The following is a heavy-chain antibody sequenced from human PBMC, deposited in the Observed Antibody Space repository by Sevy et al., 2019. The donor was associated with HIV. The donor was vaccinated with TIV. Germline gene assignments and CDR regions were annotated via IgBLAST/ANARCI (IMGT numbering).Heavy chain of an antibody. D-gene: IGHD5-12*01. CDR1: GFTFSRYS. V-gene: IGHV3-30*04. CDR2: ISFDASNK. Sequence: GGSLRLSCAASGFTFSRYSMHWVRQAPGKGLEWVATISFDASNKHYADSVKGRFTISRDNFQNSLFLQMNSLRPEDTAVYYCALERLYSDVAEYFQNWGQSTLVTVSS. CDR3: ALERLYSDVAEYFQN. J-gene: IGHJ1*01.